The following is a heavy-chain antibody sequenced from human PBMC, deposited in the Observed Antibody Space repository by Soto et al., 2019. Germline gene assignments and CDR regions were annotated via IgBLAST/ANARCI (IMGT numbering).Heavy chain of an antibody. CDR3: AKGVTTIVATGSWFDH. V-gene: IGHV3-23*01. CDR2: ISGSGRTT. Sequence: GSLRLSCAVSGFTFNSYAMNWVRQAPGKGLEWVSSISGSGRTTYYADAVKGRFTISRDNSKNTLFLQMNSPRSEDTAVYYCAKGVTTIVATGSWFDHWGQGTLVTVSS. CDR1: GFTFNSYA. D-gene: IGHD5-12*01. J-gene: IGHJ5*02.